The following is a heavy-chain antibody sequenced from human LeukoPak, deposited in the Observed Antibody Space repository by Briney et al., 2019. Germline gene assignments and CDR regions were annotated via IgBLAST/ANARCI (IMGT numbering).Heavy chain of an antibody. D-gene: IGHD6-19*01. J-gene: IGHJ5*02. CDR1: GGTFSSYA. CDR2: IIPIFGTA. CDR3: ARDRFRAVAGTRWFDP. V-gene: IGHV1-69*01. Sequence: SVKVSCKASGGTFSSYAISWVRQAPGQGLEWMGGIIPIFGTANYAQKFQGRVTITADESTSTAYMELSSLRSEDTAVYYCARDRFRAVAGTRWFDPWGQGTLVTVSS.